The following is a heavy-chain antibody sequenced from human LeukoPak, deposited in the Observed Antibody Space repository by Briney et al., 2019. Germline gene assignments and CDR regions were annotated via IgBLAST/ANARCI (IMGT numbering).Heavy chain of an antibody. D-gene: IGHD1-1*01. CDR2: ISYTGST. CDR1: GDSFISDTYY. CDR3: ASGDTTGTTRLDY. V-gene: IGHV4-39*01. J-gene: IGHJ4*02. Sequence: SESLSLTCSVSGDSFISDTYYGGWIRQPPGKGLEWIGSISYTGSTYYSPSRKSRVTISVDTSRRQSSLRLTPVTAADTAVYSCASGDTTGTTRLDYWGQGTLVTVSS.